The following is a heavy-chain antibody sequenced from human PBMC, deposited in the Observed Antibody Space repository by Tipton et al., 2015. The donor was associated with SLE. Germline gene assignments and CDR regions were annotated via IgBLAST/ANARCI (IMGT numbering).Heavy chain of an antibody. CDR1: GGSISSHY. V-gene: IGHV4-4*08. CDR2: IYTSGST. CDR3: ASRPYYDSSGSIDY. Sequence: TLSLTCTVSGGSISSHYWSWIRQPPGKGLEWIGYIYTSGSTNYNPSLKSRGTISGDTSKNQFSLKLSSVTAADTAVYYCASRPYYDSSGSIDYWGQGTLVTVSS. J-gene: IGHJ4*02. D-gene: IGHD3-22*01.